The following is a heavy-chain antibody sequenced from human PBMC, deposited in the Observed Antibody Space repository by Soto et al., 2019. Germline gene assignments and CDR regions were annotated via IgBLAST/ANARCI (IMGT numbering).Heavy chain of an antibody. V-gene: IGHV3-74*01. J-gene: IGHJ4*02. CDR2: ISGDGVTT. CDR1: GFPFSSYW. D-gene: IGHD3-9*01. Sequence: DVQLVESGGDLVQRGGSLRLSCAASGFPFSSYWMHWVRHTPGKGLDWVARISGDGVTTYYADSVTGRFTASRDNSKNTLSLQISGLRAEDTAVYYCAREYYGLLTGYYTDYWGQGTLVAVSS. CDR3: AREYYGLLTGYYTDY.